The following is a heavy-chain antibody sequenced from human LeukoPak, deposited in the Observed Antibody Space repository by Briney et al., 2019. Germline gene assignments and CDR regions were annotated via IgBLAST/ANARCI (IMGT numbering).Heavy chain of an antibody. J-gene: IGHJ4*02. D-gene: IGHD4-17*01. CDR2: ISTYNDNT. V-gene: IGHV1-18*04. CDR1: GYPFTSYG. Sequence: GASVKVSCKASGYPFTSYGFSWVRQAPGQGLEWMGRISTYNDNTHYAQKLQGRVTMTTDTSTSTAYMELRSLRSDDTAVYYCARDGDYGDYFDTAAREPWSPSPQ. CDR3: ARDGDYGDYFDT.